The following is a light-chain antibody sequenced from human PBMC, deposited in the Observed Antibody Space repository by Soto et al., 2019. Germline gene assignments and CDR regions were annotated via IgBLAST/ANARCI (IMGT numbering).Light chain of an antibody. Sequence: DIQMTQSPSSVSASVGDRVTITCRPSQGISSWLGRYQQKPGKAPKLLIYAASSLQSGVPSRFNGSGSGTDFTLTSSSLQPEDFATYYCQQANSFPLTFGGGTKVEIK. CDR2: AAS. J-gene: IGKJ4*01. CDR1: QGISSW. CDR3: QQANSFPLT. V-gene: IGKV1D-12*01.